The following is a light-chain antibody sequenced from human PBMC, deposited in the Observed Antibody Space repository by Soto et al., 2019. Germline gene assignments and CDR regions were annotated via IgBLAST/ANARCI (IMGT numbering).Light chain of an antibody. CDR1: SSDIGSYNY. Sequence: QSALTQPHSVSGSPGQSVTISCSGTSSDIGSYNYVFWYQQHPGKSPKLIIYDVFKRPSGVPDRFSASKSGNTASLTISGLQTEDEADYHCCSYAGSHSLMFGGGTKVTVL. J-gene: IGLJ3*02. V-gene: IGLV2-11*01. CDR3: CSYAGSHSLM. CDR2: DVF.